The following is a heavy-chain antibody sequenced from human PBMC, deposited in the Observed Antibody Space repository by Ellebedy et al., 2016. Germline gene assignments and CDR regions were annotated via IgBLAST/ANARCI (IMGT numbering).Heavy chain of an antibody. CDR3: ARHWVAAGPFDS. J-gene: IGHJ4*02. D-gene: IGHD2-15*01. Sequence: GGSLRLSCKGSGYSFPSSWIGWVRQKPGKGLECMGIIFLGDSDTRYNPSFQGQVTISADKSINTAYLQWTSLKASDTAMYYCARHWVAAGPFDSWGQGTLVTVSS. V-gene: IGHV5-51*01. CDR2: IFLGDSDT. CDR1: GYSFPSSW.